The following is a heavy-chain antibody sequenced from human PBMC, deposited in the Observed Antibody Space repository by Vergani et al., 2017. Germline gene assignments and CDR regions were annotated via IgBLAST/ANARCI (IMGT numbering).Heavy chain of an antibody. V-gene: IGHV3-30*18. Sequence: QVQLVESGGTVVQPGRSLRLSCAASGFTFSTYGMHWVRQAPGKGLEWVAVISYDGSNEYYADSVKGRFTISRDNSKNTLYLQMNSLRADDTAVYYCVKDDRPGYSSEDYMDVWGKGTTVTVSS. D-gene: IGHD6-13*01. CDR3: VKDDRPGYSSEDYMDV. CDR1: GFTFSTYG. CDR2: ISYDGSNE. J-gene: IGHJ6*03.